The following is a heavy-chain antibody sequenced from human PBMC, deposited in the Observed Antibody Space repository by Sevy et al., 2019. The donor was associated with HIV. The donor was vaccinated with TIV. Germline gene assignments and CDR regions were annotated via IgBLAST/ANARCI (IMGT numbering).Heavy chain of an antibody. Sequence: GGSLRLSCAASGFTFSGSAMHWVRQASGKGLEWVGRIRSKANSYAKAYAASVKGRFTISSDDSKSTADLQMNSLKTEDTAVYYCTSLVVVPAAPGDWFDPWGQGTLVTVSS. V-gene: IGHV3-73*01. CDR3: TSLVVVPAAPGDWFDP. J-gene: IGHJ5*02. CDR2: IRSKANSYAK. D-gene: IGHD2-2*01. CDR1: GFTFSGSA.